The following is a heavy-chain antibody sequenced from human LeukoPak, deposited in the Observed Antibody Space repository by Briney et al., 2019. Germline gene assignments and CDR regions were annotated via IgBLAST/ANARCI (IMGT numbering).Heavy chain of an antibody. J-gene: IGHJ6*03. Sequence: PSETLSLTCTVSGYSISSDYYWGWVRPPPGKGLEWIGTIYHSGSTYYNLSLQSRLTISVDTSKNLFSLKLSSVTAADTAVYYCARDSSSGWNSYYSMDVWGKGTTVIVSS. D-gene: IGHD6-19*01. V-gene: IGHV4-38-2*02. CDR1: GYSISSDYY. CDR2: IYHSGST. CDR3: ARDSSSGWNSYYSMDV.